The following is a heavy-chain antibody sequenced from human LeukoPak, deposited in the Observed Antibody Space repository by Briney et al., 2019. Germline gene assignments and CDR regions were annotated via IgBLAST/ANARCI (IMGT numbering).Heavy chain of an antibody. CDR3: VKDGTGLTTRINGFDI. CDR2: ISGSGGST. J-gene: IGHJ3*02. D-gene: IGHD2-15*01. V-gene: IGHV3-23*01. CDR1: GFTFSSYG. Sequence: GGTLRLSCAASGFTFSSYGMSWVRQAPGKGLEWVSAISGSGGSTYYADFVKGRFTISRDNSKNMQYLQMNSLKPEDTAVYFCVKDGTGLTTRINGFDIWGQGTLVTVSS.